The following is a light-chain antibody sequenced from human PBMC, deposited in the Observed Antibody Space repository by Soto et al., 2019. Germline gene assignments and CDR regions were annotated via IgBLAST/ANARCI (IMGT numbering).Light chain of an antibody. Sequence: IQMTQSPSTLSASVGDRVTITCRASQSISSWFAWYQQKPGKAPKLLIYKASSLESGVPSRFSGSGSGTEFTLTISSLQPEDFATYYCQQLNSYLTFGQGTRLETK. CDR3: QQLNSYLT. CDR2: KAS. V-gene: IGKV1-5*03. J-gene: IGKJ5*01. CDR1: QSISSW.